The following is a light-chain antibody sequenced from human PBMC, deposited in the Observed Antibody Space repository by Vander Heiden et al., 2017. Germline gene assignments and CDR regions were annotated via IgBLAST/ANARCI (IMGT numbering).Light chain of an antibody. CDR1: QSVSSSY. V-gene: IGKV3-20*01. Sequence: EIVLTQSPGTLSLSPGERATLSCRASQSVSSSYLAWYQQKPGQAPRLLIYGASSRATGIPDRFSGSGSGTDFTLTISRLEPEDFAVYYWQQDGRSHTFGHGTKVDLK. CDR2: GAS. J-gene: IGKJ3*01. CDR3: QQDGRSHT.